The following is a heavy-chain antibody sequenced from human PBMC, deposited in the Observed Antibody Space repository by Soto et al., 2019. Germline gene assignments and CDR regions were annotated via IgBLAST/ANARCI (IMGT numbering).Heavy chain of an antibody. CDR3: ARVFKYGDEAGYQFDY. D-gene: IGHD4-17*01. CDR1: GFTFGSYD. V-gene: IGHV3-13*01. J-gene: IGHJ4*02. Sequence: GGSLRLACAASGFTFGSYDMHWVRQATGKGLEWVSAIGTAGDTYYPGSVKGRFTISRENAKNSLYLQMNSLRAGDTAVYYCARVFKYGDEAGYQFDYRAQRSAVTVS. CDR2: IGTAGDT.